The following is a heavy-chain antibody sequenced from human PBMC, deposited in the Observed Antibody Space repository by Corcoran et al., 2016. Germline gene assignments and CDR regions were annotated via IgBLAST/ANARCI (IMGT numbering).Heavy chain of an antibody. Sequence: QVQLVQSGAEVKKPGASVKVSCKASGYTFTSYYMHWVRQAPGQGLEWMGIINPSGGSTSYAQKFQGRVTMTRDTSTSTVYMELSSLRSEDTAVYYCAGDRKGGIVATIPGYFDYWGQGTLVTVSP. V-gene: IGHV1-46*01. CDR2: INPSGGST. CDR1: GYTFTSYY. CDR3: AGDRKGGIVATIPGYFDY. D-gene: IGHD5-12*01. J-gene: IGHJ4*02.